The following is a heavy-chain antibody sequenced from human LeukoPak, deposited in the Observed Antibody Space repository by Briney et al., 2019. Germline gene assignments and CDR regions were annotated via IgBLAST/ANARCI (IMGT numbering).Heavy chain of an antibody. CDR2: TGST. V-gene: IGHV4-59*11. Sequence: PSETLSLTCAVSGXSIRSHSWSWIRLPPGKGLEWIGYTGSTNYNPSLKSRVTIAADTSMNQFSLKLTSVTAADTAVYYCALSGSGPADSWGQGIMVTVSS. CDR1: GXSIRSHS. J-gene: IGHJ4*02. D-gene: IGHD6-25*01. CDR3: ALSGSGPADS.